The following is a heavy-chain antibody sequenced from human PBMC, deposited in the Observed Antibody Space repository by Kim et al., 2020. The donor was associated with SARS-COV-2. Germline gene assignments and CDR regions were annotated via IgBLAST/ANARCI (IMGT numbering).Heavy chain of an antibody. CDR1: GGSFSGYY. CDR3: ARGRGYFDWLLSLYYFDY. V-gene: IGHV4-34*01. D-gene: IGHD3-9*01. Sequence: SETLSLTCAVYGGSFSGYYWSWIRQPPGKGLEWIGEINHSGSTNYNPSLKSRVTISVDTSKNQFSLKLSSVTAADTAVYYCARGRGYFDWLLSLYYFDYWGQGTLVTVSS. J-gene: IGHJ4*02. CDR2: INHSGST.